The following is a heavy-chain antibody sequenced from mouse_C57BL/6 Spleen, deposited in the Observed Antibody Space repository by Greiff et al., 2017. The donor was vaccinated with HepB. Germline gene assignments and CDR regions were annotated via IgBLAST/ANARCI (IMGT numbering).Heavy chain of an antibody. J-gene: IGHJ2*01. CDR3: ASVFITTVVAPFDY. V-gene: IGHV5-17*01. Sequence: EVQVVESGGGLVKPGGSLKLSCAASGFTFSDYGMHWVRQAPEKGLEWVAYISSGSSTIYYADTVKGRFTISRDNAKNTLFLQMTSLRSEDTAMYYCASVFITTVVAPFDYWGQGTTLTVSS. CDR1: GFTFSDYG. CDR2: ISSGSSTI. D-gene: IGHD1-1*01.